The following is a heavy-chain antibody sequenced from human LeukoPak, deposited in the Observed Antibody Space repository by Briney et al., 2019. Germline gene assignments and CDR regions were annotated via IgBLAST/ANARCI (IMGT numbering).Heavy chain of an antibody. CDR1: GYTFISYG. J-gene: IGHJ4*02. CDR3: ARPTPTFDY. V-gene: IGHV1-18*01. Sequence: GASVKVSCKAYGYTFISYGITWVRQAPGQGPEWMGWISAYTGNANYAQNLQGRVTMTTDTSTSAAYMELRSLTSDDTAVYYCARPTPTFDYWGQGTLVTVSS. CDR2: ISAYTGNA.